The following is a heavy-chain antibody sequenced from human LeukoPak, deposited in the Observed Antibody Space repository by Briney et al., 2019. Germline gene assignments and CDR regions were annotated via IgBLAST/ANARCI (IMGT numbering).Heavy chain of an antibody. J-gene: IGHJ3*02. Sequence: SQTLSLTCTVSGGSISSGSYYWSWIRQPAGKGLEWIGRIYTSGSTNYNPSFKSRVTISVDTSKNQFSLKLSSVTAADTAVYYCARARGDRGYAFDIWGQGTMVTVSS. CDR1: GGSISSGSYY. D-gene: IGHD5-12*01. CDR3: ARARGDRGYAFDI. CDR2: IYTSGST. V-gene: IGHV4-61*02.